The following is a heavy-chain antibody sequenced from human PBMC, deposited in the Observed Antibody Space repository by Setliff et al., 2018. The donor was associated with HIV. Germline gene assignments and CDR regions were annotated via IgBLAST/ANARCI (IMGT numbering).Heavy chain of an antibody. D-gene: IGHD3-10*01. V-gene: IGHV4-61*08. CDR3: ARGAGAFGAKLDS. CDR2: MSFSANS. J-gene: IGHJ4*02. Sequence: SETLSLTCAVSGGSISSGGYSWSWIRQPPGKGLEWLGYMSFSANSNYNPSLKNRITISIDTSKNQFSLRLKSVTAAEAAIYYCARGAGAFGAKLDSWGQGSLVTVSS. CDR1: GGSISSGGYS.